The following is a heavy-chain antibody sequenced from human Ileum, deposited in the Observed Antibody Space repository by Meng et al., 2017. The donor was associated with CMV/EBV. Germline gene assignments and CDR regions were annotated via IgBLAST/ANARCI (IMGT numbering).Heavy chain of an antibody. Sequence: SCKASGYTFTDYFIHWVRQAPGQGLEWKGWLNSNTGDTKNGQKFQGRVTMTRDTSITTAYMELSRLTSDDTAVYYCARGVGSSWFDPWGQGILVTVSS. J-gene: IGHJ5*02. D-gene: IGHD1-26*01. CDR2: LNSNTGDT. CDR1: GYTFTDYF. V-gene: IGHV1-2*02. CDR3: ARGVGSSWFDP.